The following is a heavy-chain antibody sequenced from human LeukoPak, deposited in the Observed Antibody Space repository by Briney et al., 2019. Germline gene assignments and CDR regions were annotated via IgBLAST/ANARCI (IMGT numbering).Heavy chain of an antibody. CDR2: IIPIFGTA. J-gene: IGHJ6*03. CDR1: GYTFTGYY. Sequence: SVKVSCKASGYTFTGYYMHWVRQAPGQGLEWMGGIIPIFGTANYAQKFQGRVTITTDESTSTAYMELSSLRSEDTAVYYCARVSTVKTNYYYYYMDVWGKGTTVTVSS. D-gene: IGHD4-11*01. V-gene: IGHV1-69*05. CDR3: ARVSTVKTNYYYYYMDV.